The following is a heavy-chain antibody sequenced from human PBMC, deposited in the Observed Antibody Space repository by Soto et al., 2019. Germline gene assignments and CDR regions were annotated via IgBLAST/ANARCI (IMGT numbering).Heavy chain of an antibody. V-gene: IGHV1-8*01. CDR1: GYTFTSYD. Sequence: GASVKVSCKASGYTFTSYDMNWVRQATGQGLEWMGWMNPNSGNTGYAQKFQGRVTMTRNTSISTAYMELSSLRSEDTAVYYCARGSWDDVSGHYYMDVWGKGTTVTVSS. CDR2: MNPNSGNT. CDR3: ARGSWDDVSGHYYMDV. D-gene: IGHD1-1*01. J-gene: IGHJ6*03.